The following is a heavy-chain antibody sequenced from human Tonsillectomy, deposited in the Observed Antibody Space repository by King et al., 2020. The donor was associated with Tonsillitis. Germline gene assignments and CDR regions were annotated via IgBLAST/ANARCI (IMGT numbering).Heavy chain of an antibody. CDR1: GFTFSSYW. V-gene: IGHV3-7*01. D-gene: IGHD7-27*01. J-gene: IGHJ4*02. CDR2: IKEDGSEK. CDR3: ATITNWGIDY. Sequence: QLVQSGGGLVQPGGSLRLSCAASGFTFSSYWMSWVRQAPGKGLEWVANIKEDGSEKFYVDSAKGRFTISRDNAKASLFLQMNSLRAEDTAVYYCATITNWGIDYWGQGTLVTVSS.